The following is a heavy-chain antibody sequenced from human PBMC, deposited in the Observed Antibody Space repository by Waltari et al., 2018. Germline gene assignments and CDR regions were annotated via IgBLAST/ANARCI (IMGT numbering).Heavy chain of an antibody. CDR2: IIPILGIA. CDR1: GGTFSSYA. CDR3: ARVLGYFDWTEPGVPAGNWFDP. V-gene: IGHV1-69*04. Sequence: AEVKKPGSSVKVSCKASGGTFSSYAISWVRQAPGQGLEWMGRIIPILGIANYAQKFQGRVTITADESTSTAYMELSSLSSEDTAVYYCARVLGYFDWTEPGVPAGNWFDPWGQGTLVTVSS. J-gene: IGHJ5*02. D-gene: IGHD3-9*01.